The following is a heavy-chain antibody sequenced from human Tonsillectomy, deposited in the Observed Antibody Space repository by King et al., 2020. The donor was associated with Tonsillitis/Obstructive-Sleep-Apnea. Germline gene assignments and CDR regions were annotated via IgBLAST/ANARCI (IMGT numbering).Heavy chain of an antibody. J-gene: IGHJ4*02. CDR1: GFTFSSYE. V-gene: IGHV3-48*03. D-gene: IGHD5-12*01. Sequence: DVQLVESGGGLVQPGGSLRLSCAASGFTFSSYEMNWVRQAPGKGLEWVSYISSSGSTIYYADSVKGRFTISRDNAKNSLYLQMNSLRAEDTAVYYCARDAGYSGSGFDYWGQGTLVTVSS. CDR2: ISSSGSTI. CDR3: ARDAGYSGSGFDY.